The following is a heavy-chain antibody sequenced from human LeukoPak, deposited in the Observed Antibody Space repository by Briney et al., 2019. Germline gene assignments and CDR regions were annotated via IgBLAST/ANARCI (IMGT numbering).Heavy chain of an antibody. J-gene: IGHJ5*02. CDR3: ARDGWELLRGGWFDP. CDR2: ICHSGST. D-gene: IGHD1-26*01. V-gene: IGHV4-38-2*02. CDR1: GDSISSTYC. Sequence: SETLSLTCTVSGDSISSTYCWGWIRQPPGKGPEWIGNICHSGSTYYNPSLKSRVAMSVDASKNQFSLKLSSVTAADTAVYYCARDGWELLRGGWFDPWGQGTLVTVSS.